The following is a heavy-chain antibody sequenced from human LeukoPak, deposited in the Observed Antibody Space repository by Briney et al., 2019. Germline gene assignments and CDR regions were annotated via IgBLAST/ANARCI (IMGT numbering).Heavy chain of an antibody. Sequence: SVKVSCKACGGTFISYAISWVRQAPGQGLEWMGRIIPIFGTANYPQKFQGRVTITTDEYTSTAYMELSSLRSEDTAVYYCARDPRGGAWFDPWGQGTLVTVPS. CDR2: IIPIFGTA. J-gene: IGHJ5*02. CDR3: ARDPRGGAWFDP. CDR1: GGTFISYA. D-gene: IGHD3-16*01. V-gene: IGHV1-69*05.